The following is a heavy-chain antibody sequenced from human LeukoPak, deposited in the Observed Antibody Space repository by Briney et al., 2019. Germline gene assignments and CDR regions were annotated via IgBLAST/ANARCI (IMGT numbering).Heavy chain of an antibody. Sequence: PGRSLRLSCAASGFTFSSYGMHWVRQAPGKGLEWVAFIWYDGSIKHYADSVKGRFTISRDNSKNTLYLQMNSLRAEDTAVYYCARDPPSDSSGYYAFDYWGQGTLVTVSS. CDR2: IWYDGSIK. D-gene: IGHD3-22*01. CDR3: ARDPPSDSSGYYAFDY. J-gene: IGHJ4*02. V-gene: IGHV3-33*01. CDR1: GFTFSSYG.